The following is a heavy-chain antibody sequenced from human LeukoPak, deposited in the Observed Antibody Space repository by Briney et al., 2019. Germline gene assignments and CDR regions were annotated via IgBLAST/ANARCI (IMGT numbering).Heavy chain of an antibody. D-gene: IGHD6-13*01. CDR1: GFTFSSYG. Sequence: GGSLRLSCAASGFTFSSYGMHWVRQAPGKGLEWVAFIRYDGSNKYYADSVKGRFTISRDNSKNTLYLHMNSLRAEDTAVYYCAKDASSSWYNWFDPWGQGTLVTVSS. J-gene: IGHJ5*02. V-gene: IGHV3-30*02. CDR2: IRYDGSNK. CDR3: AKDASSSWYNWFDP.